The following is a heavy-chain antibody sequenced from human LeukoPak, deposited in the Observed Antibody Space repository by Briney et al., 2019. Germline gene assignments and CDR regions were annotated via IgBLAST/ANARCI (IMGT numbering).Heavy chain of an antibody. CDR1: GFSFSRYW. V-gene: IGHV3-74*01. CDR2: INSDGSST. D-gene: IGHD1-1*01. CDR3: ARDQDGMGTTMDL. J-gene: IGHJ4*02. Sequence: GGSLRLSCAASGFSFSRYWMHWVRQAPGEGLMWVSRINSDGSSTWYADSVKGRFTISRDNARNTLSLQMSSLGVEDTDLYYCARDQDGMGTTMDLWGQGTQVIVSS.